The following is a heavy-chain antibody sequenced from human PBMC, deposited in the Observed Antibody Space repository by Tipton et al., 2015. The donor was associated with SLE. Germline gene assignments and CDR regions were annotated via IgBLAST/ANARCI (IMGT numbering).Heavy chain of an antibody. Sequence: RSLRLSCTASGFTFGDYAMSWFRQAPGKGLEWVGFIRSKAYGGTTEYAASVKGRFTISRDDSKSIAYLQMNSLKTEDTAVYYCTSSVVAATRRYYYGMDVWGQGTTVTVSS. CDR3: TSSVVAATRRYYYGMDV. CDR1: GFTFGDYA. D-gene: IGHD2-15*01. V-gene: IGHV3-49*03. CDR2: IRSKAYGGTT. J-gene: IGHJ6*02.